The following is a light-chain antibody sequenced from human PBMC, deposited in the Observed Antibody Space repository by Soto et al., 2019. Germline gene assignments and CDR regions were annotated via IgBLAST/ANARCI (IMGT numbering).Light chain of an antibody. CDR1: ESISRH. V-gene: IGKV1-39*01. Sequence: DIQMTQSPSSLSASVGDRVTITCRASESISRHLNWYQQKPGKAPKILIYAASSLQNGVTSRFRGSGSGTDFTLTITNLQPEDFATYYCQQTYSTLSITFGQGTRLDI. CDR2: AAS. J-gene: IGKJ5*01. CDR3: QQTYSTLSIT.